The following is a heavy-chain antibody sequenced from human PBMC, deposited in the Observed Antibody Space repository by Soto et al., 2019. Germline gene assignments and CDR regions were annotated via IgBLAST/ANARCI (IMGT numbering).Heavy chain of an antibody. CDR3: ARDQVSPGRVEYYYGMDV. CDR1: GGSVSSYY. D-gene: IGHD1-20*01. J-gene: IGHJ6*02. V-gene: IGHV4-59*02. CDR2: IYYSGST. Sequence: DTLSLTCTVSGGSVSSYYWSWIRQPPGKGLEWIGYIYYSGSTNYNPSLKSRVTISVDTSKNQFSLKLSSVTAADTAVYYCARDQVSPGRVEYYYGMDVWGQGTTVTVSS.